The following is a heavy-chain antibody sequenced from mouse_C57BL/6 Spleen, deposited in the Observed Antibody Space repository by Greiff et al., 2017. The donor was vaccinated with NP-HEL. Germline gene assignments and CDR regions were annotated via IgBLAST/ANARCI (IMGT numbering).Heavy chain of an antibody. CDR2: IYPGDGDT. CDR3: ARSGTVVARYFDV. V-gene: IGHV1-82*01. CDR1: GYAFSSSW. D-gene: IGHD1-1*01. Sequence: QVQLQQSGPELVKPGASVKISCKASGYAFSSSWMNWVKQRPGKGLEWIGRIYPGDGDTNYNGKFKGKATLTADKSSSTAYMQLSSLTSEYSAVYFCARSGTVVARYFDVWGTGTTVTVSS. J-gene: IGHJ1*03.